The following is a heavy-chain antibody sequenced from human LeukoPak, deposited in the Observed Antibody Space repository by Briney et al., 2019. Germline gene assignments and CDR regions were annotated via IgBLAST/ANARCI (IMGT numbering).Heavy chain of an antibody. D-gene: IGHD6-19*01. CDR3: ARARGSGRAPYYFDY. V-gene: IGHV3-53*01. J-gene: IGHJ4*02. CDR1: EFTVSSNY. Sequence: TGGSLRLSCAASEFTVSSNYMSWVRKAPGKGLKWVSVIYSGGSTYYADSVKGRFTISRDNSKNTLYLQMNSLRAEDAAVYYCARARGSGRAPYYFDYWGQGTLVTVSS. CDR2: IYSGGST.